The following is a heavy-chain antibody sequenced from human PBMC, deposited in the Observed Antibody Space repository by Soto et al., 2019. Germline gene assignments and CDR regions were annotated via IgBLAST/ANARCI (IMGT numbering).Heavy chain of an antibody. CDR2: LYWDDDK. J-gene: IGHJ5*02. V-gene: IGHV2-5*02. D-gene: IGHD6-13*01. Sequence: QITLKESGPTVVKPTQTLTLTCTFSGFSLSTSGVGVGWIRQPPGKALEWLALLYWDDDKRYSPSLKTRLTINKDTPRNQVGLTMTNMDPVYTATYYCAFRQEYRGSWVSGWFDPWGQGTLVTVSS. CDR3: AFRQEYRGSWVSGWFDP. CDR1: GFSLSTSGVG.